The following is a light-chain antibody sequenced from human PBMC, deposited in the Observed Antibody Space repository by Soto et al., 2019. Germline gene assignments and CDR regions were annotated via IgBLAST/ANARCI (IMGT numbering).Light chain of an antibody. CDR2: AAS. J-gene: IGKJ3*01. V-gene: IGKV1-33*01. CDR3: QQYDILPPFT. Sequence: DIQMTQSPSSLSASIGDRVTITCQASQDISDYLNWYQQKPGKAPKLLIYAASNLEPGVPSRFSGSGSGTDFSLTISSLQPEDIATYYCQQYDILPPFTFGPGTKVDI. CDR1: QDISDY.